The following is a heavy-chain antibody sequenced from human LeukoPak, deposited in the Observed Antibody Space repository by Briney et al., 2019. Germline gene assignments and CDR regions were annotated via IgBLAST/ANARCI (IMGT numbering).Heavy chain of an antibody. Sequence: PSETLSLTCTVSGGSISSSSYYWGWIRQPPGKGLEWIGSIYYSGSTYYNPSLKSRVTISVDTSKNQFSLKLSSVTAADTAVYYCARRPRKPIANYYDYWGQGTLVTVSS. CDR2: IYYSGST. V-gene: IGHV4-39*01. CDR1: GGSISSSSYY. CDR3: ARRPRKPIANYYDY. D-gene: IGHD1-26*01. J-gene: IGHJ4*02.